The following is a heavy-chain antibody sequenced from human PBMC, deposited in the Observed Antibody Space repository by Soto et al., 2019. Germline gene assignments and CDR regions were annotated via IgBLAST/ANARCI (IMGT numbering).Heavy chain of an antibody. CDR2: ISSSGTGI. Sequence: GSLCLTCAASGFTFSDYYMTWIRQAPGKGLEWVSYISSSGTGIYYADSMKGRFTISRENAKKSLYLQMSSLRAEDTAVYYCARAYSDAFDIWGQGTMVTVSS. J-gene: IGHJ3*02. CDR3: ARAYSDAFDI. V-gene: IGHV3-11*01. CDR1: GFTFSDYY. D-gene: IGHD2-15*01.